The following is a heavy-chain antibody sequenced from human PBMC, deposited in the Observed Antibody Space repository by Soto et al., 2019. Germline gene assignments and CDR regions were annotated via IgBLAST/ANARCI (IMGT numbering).Heavy chain of an antibody. D-gene: IGHD6-13*01. CDR2: ISAYNGNT. J-gene: IGHJ4*02. CDR3: ERDWTAAGPFDY. Sequence: QVQLVQSGAEVKKPGASVKVSCKASGYTFTSYGISWVRQAPGQGLEWMGWISAYNGNTDYAQKLQGRVTMTTDTSTSTASLELRSLRSDDTAVYYCERDWTAAGPFDYWGQGTLFTVSA. V-gene: IGHV1-18*01. CDR1: GYTFTSYG.